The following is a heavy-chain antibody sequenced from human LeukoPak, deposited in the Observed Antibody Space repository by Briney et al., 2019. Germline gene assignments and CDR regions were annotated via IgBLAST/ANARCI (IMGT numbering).Heavy chain of an antibody. V-gene: IGHV3-21*01. CDR3: ARDTAAGTRFDY. J-gene: IGHJ4*02. Sequence: PGGSLRLSCAASGFTFSSYSMNWVRQAPGKGLEWVSSISSSSSYIYYADSVKGRFTISRDNAKNTLYLQMTSLRAEDTAVYYCARDTAAGTRFDYWGQGTLVIVSS. CDR1: GFTFSSYS. D-gene: IGHD6-13*01. CDR2: ISSSSSYI.